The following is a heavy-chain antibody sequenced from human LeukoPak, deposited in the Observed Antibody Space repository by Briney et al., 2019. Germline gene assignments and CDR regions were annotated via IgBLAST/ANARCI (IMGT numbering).Heavy chain of an antibody. CDR2: IKQDGSEK. CDR1: GFTFSSYW. Sequence: GGSLRLSCAASGFTFSSYWMSWVRQAPGKGLEWVANIKQDGSEKYYVDSVKGRFTISRDNAKNSLYLQMNSLRAEDMALYYCAKGGGGRLIYYYYMDVWGKGTTVTVSS. CDR3: AKGGGGRLIYYYYMDV. D-gene: IGHD3-16*01. V-gene: IGHV3-7*03. J-gene: IGHJ6*03.